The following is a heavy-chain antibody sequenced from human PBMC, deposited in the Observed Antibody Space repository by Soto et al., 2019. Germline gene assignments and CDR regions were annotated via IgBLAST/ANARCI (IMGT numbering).Heavy chain of an antibody. V-gene: IGHV2-5*02. CDR1: GFSLSTSGAA. D-gene: IGHD3-3*01. CDR3: AHRATMTIFGLIIDNGIWFDP. J-gene: IGHJ5*02. Sequence: QINLIESGPTLVKPTQTLTLTCTFSGFSLSTSGAAVGWVRQPPGRALESLALIYWDGDKRYNASLGNRLTITKDTSMNQVVLTLTNVDPADTATYYCAHRATMTIFGLIIDNGIWFDPWGQGTRVIVSS. CDR2: IYWDGDK.